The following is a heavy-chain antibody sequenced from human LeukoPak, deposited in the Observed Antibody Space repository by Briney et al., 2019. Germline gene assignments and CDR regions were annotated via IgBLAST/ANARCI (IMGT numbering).Heavy chain of an antibody. Sequence: SETLSLTCTVSGGSISSSIYYWGWIRQPPGKGLECIGEIYHSGSTNYNPSLKSRVTMSVDTSKNQFSLKLSSVTAADTAVYYCARDLTEMATIGAFDIWGQGTMVTVSS. CDR3: ARDLTEMATIGAFDI. D-gene: IGHD5-24*01. CDR2: IYHSGST. V-gene: IGHV4-39*07. J-gene: IGHJ3*02. CDR1: GGSISSSIYY.